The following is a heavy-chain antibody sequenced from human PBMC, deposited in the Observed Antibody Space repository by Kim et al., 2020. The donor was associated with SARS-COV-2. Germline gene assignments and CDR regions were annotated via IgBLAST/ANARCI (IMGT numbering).Heavy chain of an antibody. Sequence: GGSLRLSCAASGFTVSSNYMSWVRQAPGKGLEWVSVIYSGGSTYYADSVKGRFTISRDNSKNTLYLQMNSLRAEDTAVYYCARDGSSSWYFDYWGQGTLVTVSS. CDR3: ARDGSSSWYFDY. CDR2: IYSGGST. CDR1: GFTVSSNY. D-gene: IGHD6-13*01. J-gene: IGHJ4*02. V-gene: IGHV3-53*01.